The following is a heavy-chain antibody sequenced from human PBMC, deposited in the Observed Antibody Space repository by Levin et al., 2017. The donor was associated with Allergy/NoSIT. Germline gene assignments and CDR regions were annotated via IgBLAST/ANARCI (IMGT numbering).Heavy chain of an antibody. CDR1: GFTFSDYY. D-gene: IGHD3-22*01. V-gene: IGHV3-11*01. J-gene: IGHJ3*02. CDR2: ISSSGSTI. CDR3: ARDSYDSSGYYSPDAFDI. Sequence: GGSLRLSCAASGFTFSDYYMSWIRQAPGKGLEWVSYISSSGSTIYYADSVKGRFTISRDNAKNSLYLQMNSLRAEDTAVYYCARDSYDSSGYYSPDAFDIWGQGTMVTVSS.